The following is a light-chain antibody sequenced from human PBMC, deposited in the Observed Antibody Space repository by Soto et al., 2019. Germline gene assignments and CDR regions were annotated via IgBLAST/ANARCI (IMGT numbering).Light chain of an antibody. J-gene: IGKJ4*01. CDR2: KAS. Sequence: DIQMTQSPPTLSASVGDRVTITCRASQSIDRWLAWYQQKPGKGPKILVYKASTLQSGVPSRFSGSGSGTEFNLTISNLQPDDFATYYCQQYDSHPLAFGGGTKVEIK. CDR1: QSIDRW. CDR3: QQYDSHPLA. V-gene: IGKV1-5*03.